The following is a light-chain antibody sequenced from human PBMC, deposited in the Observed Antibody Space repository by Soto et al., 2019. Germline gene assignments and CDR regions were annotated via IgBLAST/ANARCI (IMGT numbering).Light chain of an antibody. J-gene: IGLJ2*01. CDR1: SSDVGAYKY. Sequence: QSALTQPASVSGSPGQSITISCTGTSSDVGAYKYVYWYQQQPDKAPRLMIYEVSNRPSGVSSRFSGSKSGNTDSLTISVLRAEDEAVYYCSSYTSYSTLVFGGGTKLIVL. CDR3: SSYTSYSTLV. V-gene: IGLV2-14*01. CDR2: EVS.